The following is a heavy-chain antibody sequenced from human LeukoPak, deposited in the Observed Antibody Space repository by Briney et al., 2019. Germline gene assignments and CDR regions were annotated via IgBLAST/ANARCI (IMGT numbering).Heavy chain of an antibody. CDR3: ARDSRPKYDFNFDY. D-gene: IGHD3-3*01. V-gene: IGHV3-48*03. J-gene: IGHJ4*02. CDR2: ISSSGSTI. CDR1: GFTFSSYE. Sequence: GGSLRLSCAASGFTFSSYEMNWVRQAPGKGLEWVSYISSSGSTIYYADSVKGRFTISRDNAKNSLYLQMNSLRAEDTAVYYCARDSRPKYDFNFDYWGQGTLVTVSS.